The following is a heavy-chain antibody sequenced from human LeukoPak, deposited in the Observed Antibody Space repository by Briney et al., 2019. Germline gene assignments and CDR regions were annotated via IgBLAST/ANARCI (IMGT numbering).Heavy chain of an antibody. CDR3: ARDLVGATSYDAFDI. D-gene: IGHD1-26*01. Sequence: GGSLRLSCAASGFTFSSYEMNWVRQAPGKGLEWVSSISSSSSYIYYADSVEGRFTISRDNAKNSLYLQMNSLRAEDTAVYYCARDLVGATSYDAFDIWGQGTMVTVSS. J-gene: IGHJ3*02. CDR1: GFTFSSYE. CDR2: ISSSSSYI. V-gene: IGHV3-21*01.